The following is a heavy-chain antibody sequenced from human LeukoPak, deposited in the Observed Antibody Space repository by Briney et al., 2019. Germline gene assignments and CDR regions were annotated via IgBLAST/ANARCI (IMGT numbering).Heavy chain of an antibody. J-gene: IGHJ5*02. CDR3: ARDRQFRLHDP. CDR2: INWNGGST. D-gene: IGHD3-16*01. Sequence: GGSLRLSCVASGFTFDDYGMSWVRQAPGKGLEWVSGINWNGGSTGYADSVKGRFTISRDNVKNSLYLQIDSLRVEDTAMYYCARDRQFRLHDPWGQGILVTVSS. CDR1: GFTFDDYG. V-gene: IGHV3-20*04.